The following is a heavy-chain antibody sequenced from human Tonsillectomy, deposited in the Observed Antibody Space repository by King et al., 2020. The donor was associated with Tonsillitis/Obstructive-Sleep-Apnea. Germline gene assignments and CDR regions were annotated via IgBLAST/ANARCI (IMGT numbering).Heavy chain of an antibody. Sequence: QLVQSGGGVVQPGRSLRLSCAASGFTFSSYGIHWVRQAPGKGLEWVAVIWDDGTNKYYTDSVKGRFTISRDNSKNTPYLQMNSLRAEDTAVYYCARDPERYYFDYWGQGTLVTVSS. CDR2: IWDDGTNK. D-gene: IGHD1-1*01. CDR1: GFTFSSYG. V-gene: IGHV3-33*01. CDR3: ARDPERYYFDY. J-gene: IGHJ4*02.